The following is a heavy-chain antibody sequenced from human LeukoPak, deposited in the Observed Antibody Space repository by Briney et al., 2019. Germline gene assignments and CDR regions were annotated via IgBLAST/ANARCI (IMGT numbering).Heavy chain of an antibody. D-gene: IGHD3-10*01. V-gene: IGHV4-34*01. CDR1: SGSFSGYY. Sequence: SETLSLTCAVYSGSFSGYYWSWIRQPPGKGLEWIGEINHSGSTNYNPSLKSRVTISVDTSKNQFSLKLSSVTAADTAVYYCARGPYYYGSGSYSGRRSSWFDPWGQGTLVTVSS. CDR3: ARGPYYYGSGSYSGRRSSWFDP. J-gene: IGHJ5*02. CDR2: INHSGST.